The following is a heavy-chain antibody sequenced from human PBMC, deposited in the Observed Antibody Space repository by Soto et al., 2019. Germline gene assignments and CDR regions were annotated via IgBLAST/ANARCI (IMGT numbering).Heavy chain of an antibody. J-gene: IGHJ4*02. D-gene: IGHD3-16*02. Sequence: GGSLRLSCAASGFTFSSFAMSWVRQAPGKGLEWVSAISGSGGSTYYADSVKGRFTISRDNSKNTLYLQMNSLRAEDTAVYYCAKDLSGPTFYYYGWGRYRYYYWSQGTLVTVSS. CDR3: AKDLSGPTFYYYGWGRYRYYY. V-gene: IGHV3-23*01. CDR1: GFTFSSFA. CDR2: ISGSGGST.